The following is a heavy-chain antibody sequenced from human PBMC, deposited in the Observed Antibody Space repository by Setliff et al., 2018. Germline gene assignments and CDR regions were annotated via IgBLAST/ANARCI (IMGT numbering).Heavy chain of an antibody. CDR3: AREYGNEDMDV. CDR1: GFTFDDYA. D-gene: IGHD2-8*01. CDR2: ISWNSGSI. V-gene: IGHV3-9*03. Sequence: GGSLRLSCAASGFTFDDYAMPWVRQAPGKGLEWVSGISWNSGSIGYADSVKGRFTISKDNANNSLFLQMNSLRAEDMALYYCAREYGNEDMDVWGQGTTVTVSS. J-gene: IGHJ6*02.